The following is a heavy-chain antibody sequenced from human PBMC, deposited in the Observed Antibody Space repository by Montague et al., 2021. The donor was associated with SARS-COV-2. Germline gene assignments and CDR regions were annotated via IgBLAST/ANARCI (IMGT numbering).Heavy chain of an antibody. CDR2: INISYTT. V-gene: IGHV4-59*13. CDR3: SRHYYGSGCFDY. J-gene: IGHJ4*02. Sequence: SETLSLTCTVSGGSIRNSNWCWSWHPQPPGMELVWNINISYTTNYYPSLNSRIPISVDTSKNQFSLTVTSVSAAATAVYYCSRHYYGSGCFDYWGQGILVTVSS. CDR1: GGSIRNSN. D-gene: IGHD3-10*01.